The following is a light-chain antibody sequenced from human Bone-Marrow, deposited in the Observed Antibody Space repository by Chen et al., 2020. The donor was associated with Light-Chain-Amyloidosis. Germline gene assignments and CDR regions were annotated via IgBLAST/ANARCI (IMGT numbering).Light chain of an antibody. CDR2: DDS. J-gene: IGLJ3*02. V-gene: IGLV3-21*02. Sequence: SYVLTQPSSVSVAPGQTATIACGGNNIGSTSVHWYQQTPGQAPQLVVYDDSDRPSGIPERLSGSNAGNTATLTINRVEAGDEADYYCQVWDRSSDRPVFGGGTKLTVL. CDR3: QVWDRSSDRPV. CDR1: NIGSTS.